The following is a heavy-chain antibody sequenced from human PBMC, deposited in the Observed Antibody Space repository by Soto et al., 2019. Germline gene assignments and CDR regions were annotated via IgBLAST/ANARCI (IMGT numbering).Heavy chain of an antibody. J-gene: IGHJ4*02. V-gene: IGHV2-5*02. CDR1: GFSFFSNGVG. CDR3: AHRLGGYNYLDY. CDR2: ILWDDDK. Sequence: QITLKESGPTLVKPTQTLTLTCTFSGFSFFSNGVGVGWIRQPPGKALEWLALILWDDDKRYSPSLRSRLTITQDTSKNQVVLTMSNMDPVDTATYDCAHRLGGYNYLDYWGQGTLVTVSS. D-gene: IGHD5-12*01.